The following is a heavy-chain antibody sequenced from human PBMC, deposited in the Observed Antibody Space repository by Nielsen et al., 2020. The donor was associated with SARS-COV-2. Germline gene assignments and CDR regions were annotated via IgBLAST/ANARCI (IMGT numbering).Heavy chain of an antibody. V-gene: IGHV3-48*02. CDR2: ISSSSSTI. CDR1: GFTFSSYS. D-gene: IGHD3-10*01. Sequence: GGSLRLSCAASGFTFSSYSMNWVRQAPGKGLEWVSYISSSSSTIYYADSVKGRFTISRDNAKNSLYLQMNSLRDEDTAVYYCARPVLVRGVMDYYYYGMDVWGQGTTVTVSS. J-gene: IGHJ6*02. CDR3: ARPVLVRGVMDYYYYGMDV.